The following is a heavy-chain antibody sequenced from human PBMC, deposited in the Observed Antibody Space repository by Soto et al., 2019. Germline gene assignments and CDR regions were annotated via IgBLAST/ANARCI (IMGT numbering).Heavy chain of an antibody. CDR2: INAGNGNT. CDR3: ARDYGDLSDYFDY. D-gene: IGHD4-17*01. V-gene: IGHV1-3*01. J-gene: IGHJ4*02. Sequence: QVQLVQSGAEVKKPGASVKVSCKASGYTFTSYAMHWVRQAPGQRHEWMGWINAGNGNTKYSQKFQGRVTITRDTSASTAYMELSSLRSEDTAVYYCARDYGDLSDYFDYWGQGTLVTVSS. CDR1: GYTFTSYA.